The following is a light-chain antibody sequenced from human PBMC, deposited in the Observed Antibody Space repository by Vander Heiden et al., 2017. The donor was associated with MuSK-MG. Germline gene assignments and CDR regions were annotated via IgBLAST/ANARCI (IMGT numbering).Light chain of an antibody. Sequence: DIQMTQSPYTLSASVGDRVTITCRASQSVRTSLAWYQQKPGRAPKLLIHKASTLQPGVPSRFSGSGSGTEFTLTISSLQPDDFATYYCQQYNSYLYTFGQGTKLEIK. CDR3: QQYNSYLYT. J-gene: IGKJ2*01. CDR2: KAS. V-gene: IGKV1-5*03. CDR1: QSVRTS.